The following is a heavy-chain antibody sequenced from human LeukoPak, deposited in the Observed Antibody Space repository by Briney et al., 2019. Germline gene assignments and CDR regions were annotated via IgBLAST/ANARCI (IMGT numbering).Heavy chain of an antibody. CDR1: GFTFSSYS. J-gene: IGHJ6*02. CDR2: ISSSSSTI. CDR3: ARDLQVVPAAMDYYYGMDV. V-gene: IGHV3-48*02. Sequence: GGSLRLSCAASGFTFSSYSMNWVRQAPGKGLEWVSYISSSSSTIYYADSVKGRFTISRDNAKNSLYLQMNSLRDEDTAVYYCARDLQVVPAAMDYYYGMDVWGQGTTVTVSS. D-gene: IGHD2-2*01.